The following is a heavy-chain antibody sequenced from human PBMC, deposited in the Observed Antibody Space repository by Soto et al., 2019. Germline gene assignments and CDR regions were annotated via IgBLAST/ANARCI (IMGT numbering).Heavy chain of an antibody. CDR3: VRIRRGDGYTFGY. J-gene: IGHJ4*02. D-gene: IGHD5-12*01. CDR1: GFSLSNYW. Sequence: EVQLVESGGVSVQPAGSLRLCCAASGFSLSNYWMHWFRQAPGKGLVWVSRINIDGSTTTYADSVKGRFTISRDNAKNTLYLQMNSLRDEDTAVYYCVRIRRGDGYTFGYWGQGTLVTVSS. CDR2: INIDGSTT. V-gene: IGHV3-74*01.